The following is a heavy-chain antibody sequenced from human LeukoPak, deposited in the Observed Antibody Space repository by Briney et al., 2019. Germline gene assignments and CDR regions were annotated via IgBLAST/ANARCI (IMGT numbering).Heavy chain of an antibody. Sequence: SETLSLTCTVSGVSINTYFWSWIRQSPGKGLEWIGYVYYNGITNYNPSLKSRVSISLDTSKSQFSLRLNSVSAAETAVYYCASQLGETTFHWGQGILVTVSS. CDR2: VYYNGIT. CDR1: GVSINTYF. J-gene: IGHJ4*02. CDR3: ASQLGETTFH. V-gene: IGHV4-59*01. D-gene: IGHD1/OR15-1a*01.